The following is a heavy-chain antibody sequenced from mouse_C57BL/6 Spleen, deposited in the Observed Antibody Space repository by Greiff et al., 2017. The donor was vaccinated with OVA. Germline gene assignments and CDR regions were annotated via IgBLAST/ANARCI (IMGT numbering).Heavy chain of an antibody. CDR1: GFTFNTYA. CDR2: IRSKSSNYAT. D-gene: IGHD2-4*01. Sequence: EVQGVESGGGLVQPKGLLKLSCAASGFTFNTYAMHWVRQAPGKGLEWVARIRSKSSNYATYYADSVKDRFTISRDDSQSMLYLQMNNLKTEDAAMCYCVRDRDYDWFAYWGQGTLVTVSA. J-gene: IGHJ3*01. CDR3: VRDRDYDWFAY. V-gene: IGHV10-3*01.